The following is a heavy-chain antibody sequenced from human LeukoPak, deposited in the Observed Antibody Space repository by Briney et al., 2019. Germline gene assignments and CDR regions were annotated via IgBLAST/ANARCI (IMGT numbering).Heavy chain of an antibody. CDR1: GLTFSRYA. D-gene: IGHD2-2*01. CDR3: AKDPGVVPAHYFDY. Sequence: RGSLRLSWAASGLTFSRYAMNWVRQAPGKGLEWVSGTGSTGVSTFYADSVKGRFTVSRDNSKNTLSLQMNSLRAEDTAVYYCAKDPGVVPAHYFDYWGQGTLVTVSS. CDR2: TGSTGVST. J-gene: IGHJ4*02. V-gene: IGHV3-23*01.